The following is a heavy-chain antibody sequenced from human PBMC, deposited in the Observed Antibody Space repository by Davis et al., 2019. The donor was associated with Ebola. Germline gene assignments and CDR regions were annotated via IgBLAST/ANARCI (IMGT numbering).Heavy chain of an antibody. D-gene: IGHD3-3*01. CDR3: ASYPLYYDFWSGYSGLDY. CDR1: GGSISSSSYY. J-gene: IGHJ4*02. Sequence: PSETLSLTCTVSGGSISSSSYYWGWIRQPPGKGLEWIGSIYYSGSTYYNPSLKSRVTISVDTSKNQFSLKLSSVTAADTAVYYCASYPLYYDFWSGYSGLDYWGQGTLVTVSS. V-gene: IGHV4-39*01. CDR2: IYYSGST.